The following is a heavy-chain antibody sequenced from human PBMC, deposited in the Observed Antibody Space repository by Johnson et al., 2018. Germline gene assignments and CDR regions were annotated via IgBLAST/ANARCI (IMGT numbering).Heavy chain of an antibody. CDR2: IYYSGST. D-gene: IGHD2-8*01. J-gene: IGHJ6*02. CDR3: AREEILYTYYYYGLDV. Sequence: QVQLQESGPGLVKPSETLSLTCTVSGGSISSSSYYWGWIRQPPGKGLEWIGSIYYSGSTYYNPSLKSRVTISVDTSKNQFSLKLSSVTAADTAVYYCAREEILYTYYYYGLDVWGQGTSVTVSS. CDR1: GGSISSSSYY. V-gene: IGHV4-39*07.